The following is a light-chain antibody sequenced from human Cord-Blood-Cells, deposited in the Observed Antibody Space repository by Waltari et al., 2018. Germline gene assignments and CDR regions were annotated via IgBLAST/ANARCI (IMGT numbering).Light chain of an antibody. CDR2: LGS. Sequence: IVMTQSPLSLPVTPGEPASISCRSSQSLLHSNGYNYLDWYLQKPGQSPQLLIYLGSNRASGVPDRFRGSGSGTDFTLKIIRVEAEDVGVYYCMQALQTPPTFGQGTKVESK. CDR1: QSLLHSNGYNY. J-gene: IGKJ1*01. CDR3: MQALQTPPT. V-gene: IGKV2-28*01.